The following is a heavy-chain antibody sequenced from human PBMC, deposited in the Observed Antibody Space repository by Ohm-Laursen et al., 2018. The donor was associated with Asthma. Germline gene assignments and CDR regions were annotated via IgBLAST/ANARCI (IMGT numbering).Heavy chain of an antibody. CDR2: IWYDGSNK. Sequence: RSLRLSCAASGFTFSSYGMHWVRQAPGKGLEWVAVIWYDGSNKYYADSVKGRFTISRDNSKNTLYLQMNSLRAEDTAVYYCAKAYSGYGYFDYWGQGTLVTVSS. J-gene: IGHJ4*02. D-gene: IGHD5-12*01. CDR3: AKAYSGYGYFDY. CDR1: GFTFSSYG. V-gene: IGHV3-33*06.